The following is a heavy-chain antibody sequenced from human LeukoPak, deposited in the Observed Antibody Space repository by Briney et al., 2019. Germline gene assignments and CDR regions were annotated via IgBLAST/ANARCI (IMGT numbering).Heavy chain of an antibody. CDR1: GFTFSNYA. Sequence: PGRSLRLSCAASGFTFSNYAMHWVRQGPGTGLEWLAVIWYDGSYTYYADSVKGRFTISRDNSKNTLYLLMNSLRAEDTAKYYCARGTRAVSTNGGRFDPWGQGTLVTVSS. CDR3: ARGTRAVSTNGGRFDP. V-gene: IGHV3-33*01. CDR2: IWYDGSYT. D-gene: IGHD5/OR15-5a*01. J-gene: IGHJ5*02.